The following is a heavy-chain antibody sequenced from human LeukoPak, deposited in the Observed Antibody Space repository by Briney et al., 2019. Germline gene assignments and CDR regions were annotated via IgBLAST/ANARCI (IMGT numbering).Heavy chain of an antibody. CDR1: GGSISSGDYY. CDR2: IYYSGST. Sequence: SQTLSLTCTVSGGSISSGDYYWSWIRQPPGKGLEWIGYIYYSGSTYYNPSLKSRVTISVDTSKNQFSLKLSSVTAADTAVYYCARTYYDSSGYYPYYFDYWGQGTLVTVSS. V-gene: IGHV4-30-4*01. J-gene: IGHJ4*02. D-gene: IGHD3-22*01. CDR3: ARTYYDSSGYYPYYFDY.